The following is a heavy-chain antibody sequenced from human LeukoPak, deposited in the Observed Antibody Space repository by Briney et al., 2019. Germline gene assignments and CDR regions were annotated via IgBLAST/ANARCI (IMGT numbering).Heavy chain of an antibody. CDR1: GYSFTSYC. Sequence: GESLKISCKVSGYSFTSYCIGWVRQMLGKGLEWMGIIYPGDSGPTHSPSFQGQVTISVDKSINTAYLQWSSLQASDTAMYYCGMSGDRVPLQDDVFDVWGQGTMVTVST. CDR2: IYPGDSGP. D-gene: IGHD1-26*01. CDR3: GMSGDRVPLQDDVFDV. J-gene: IGHJ3*01. V-gene: IGHV5-51*01.